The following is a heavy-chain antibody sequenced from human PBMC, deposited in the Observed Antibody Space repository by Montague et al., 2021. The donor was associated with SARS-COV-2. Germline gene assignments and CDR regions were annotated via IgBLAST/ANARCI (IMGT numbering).Heavy chain of an antibody. Sequence: PALVKPTQTLTLTCTFSGSSLSTSGMCVSWIRQPPGKALEWLARIDWDDDKYYSTSLKTRLTISRDTSKNQVVLTMTNMDPVDTATIYCARTYYGGRPFDYWGQGTLVTVSS. J-gene: IGHJ4*02. CDR3: ARTYYGGRPFDY. D-gene: IGHD4-23*01. CDR1: GSSLSTSGMC. CDR2: IDWDDDK. V-gene: IGHV2-70*11.